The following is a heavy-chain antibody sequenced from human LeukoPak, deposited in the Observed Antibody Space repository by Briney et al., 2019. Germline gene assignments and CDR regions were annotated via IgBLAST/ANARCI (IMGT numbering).Heavy chain of an antibody. J-gene: IGHJ6*02. D-gene: IGHD6-6*01. CDR3: AREGSSSLVYYYYGMDV. Sequence: PGRSLRLSCAASGFTFSSYAMHWVRQAPGKGLEWVAVISYDGSNKYYADSVEGRFTISRDNSKNTLYLQMNSLRAEDTAVYYCAREGSSSLVYYYYGMDVWGQGTTVTVSS. CDR2: ISYDGSNK. CDR1: GFTFSSYA. V-gene: IGHV3-30-3*01.